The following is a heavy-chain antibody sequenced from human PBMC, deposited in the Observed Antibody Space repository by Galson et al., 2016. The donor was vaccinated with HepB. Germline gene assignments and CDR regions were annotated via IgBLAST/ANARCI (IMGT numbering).Heavy chain of an antibody. CDR2: ISTRRTT. CDR3: AKERLVRRIFDH. V-gene: IGHV3-23*01. D-gene: IGHD1-1*01. Sequence: SLRLSCAASGFVFSNFGLSWVRRAPGKGLEWVASISTRRTTYYSDSVQGRFTISRDNSNNTLYLQMNGLSAEDTAVYYCAKERLVRRIFDHWGQGTLLTVSS. CDR1: GFVFSNFG. J-gene: IGHJ4*02.